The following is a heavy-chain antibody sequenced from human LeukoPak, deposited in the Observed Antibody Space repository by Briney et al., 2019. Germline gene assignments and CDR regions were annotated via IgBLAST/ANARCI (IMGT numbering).Heavy chain of an antibody. CDR1: GFTFDDYA. CDR3: AKGGSSSYYYYYYGMDV. D-gene: IGHD2-15*01. V-gene: IGHV3-23*01. Sequence: GGSLRLSCAASGFTFDDYAMHWVRQAPGKGLEWVSAISGSGGSTYYADSVKGRFTISRDNSKNTLYLQMNSLRAEDTAVYYCAKGGSSSYYYYYYGMDVWGQGTTVTVSS. CDR2: ISGSGGST. J-gene: IGHJ6*02.